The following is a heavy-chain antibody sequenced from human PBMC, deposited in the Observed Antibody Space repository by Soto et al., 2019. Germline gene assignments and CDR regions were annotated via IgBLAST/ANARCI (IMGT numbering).Heavy chain of an antibody. Sequence: GESLKISCKGSGYTFTGYYMHWVRQAPGQGLEWMGWINPNSGGTNYAQKFQGWVTMTRDTSISTAYMELSRLRAEDTAVYYCAKAQTHREFWSGYYTSGMDVWGQGTTVTVSS. CDR1: GYTFTGYY. CDR3: AKAQTHREFWSGYYTSGMDV. D-gene: IGHD3-3*01. V-gene: IGHV1-2*04. CDR2: INPNSGGT. J-gene: IGHJ6*02.